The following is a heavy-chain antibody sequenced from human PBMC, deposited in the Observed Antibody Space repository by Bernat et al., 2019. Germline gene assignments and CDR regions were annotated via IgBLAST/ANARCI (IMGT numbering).Heavy chain of an antibody. CDR3: ARMKDSNYLYFDD. J-gene: IGHJ4*02. V-gene: IGHV2-70*04. CDR1: GFSLSTNGMR. D-gene: IGHD4-11*01. Sequence: QVTLKESGPALVKPTQTLTLTCTFSGFSLSTNGMRVSWIRQPPGKALEWLARIDWDDDKFYSTSLKTRLTISKDTSKNQVVLIVTNMDPVDTATYYCARMKDSNYLYFDDWGQGTLVTVSS. CDR2: IDWDDDK.